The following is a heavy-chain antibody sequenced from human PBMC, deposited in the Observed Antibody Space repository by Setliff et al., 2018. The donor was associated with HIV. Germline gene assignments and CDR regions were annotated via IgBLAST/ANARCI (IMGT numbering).Heavy chain of an antibody. CDR3: AKGVADLQYYYYYMDV. CDR1: GGSFSGYY. J-gene: IGHJ6*03. Sequence: PSETLSLTCAVYGGSFSGYYWTWIRQPPGKGLEWIGEITHSGSTNYNPSLETRVTISVDTSKNQFSLKLSSVTAADTAVYYCAKGVADLQYYYYYMDVWGKGTTVTVSS. V-gene: IGHV4-34*01. D-gene: IGHD6-19*01. CDR2: ITHSGST.